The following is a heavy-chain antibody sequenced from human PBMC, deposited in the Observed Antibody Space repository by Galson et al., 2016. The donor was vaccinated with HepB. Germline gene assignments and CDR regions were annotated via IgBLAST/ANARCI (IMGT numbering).Heavy chain of an antibody. V-gene: IGHV4-39*01. CDR3: VSQIEGIARDVDY. D-gene: IGHD3-10*01. J-gene: IGHJ4*02. CDR1: GGSFSSSSYY. CDR2: VYYGGYS. Sequence: SETLSLTCSASGGSFSSSSYYWGWIRQPPGGGLEWIGSVYYGGYSYYNPSLKSRVTISIDTSKNQFSLNLNSVTAADTAVYYCVSQIEGIARDVDYWGQGSLVTVS.